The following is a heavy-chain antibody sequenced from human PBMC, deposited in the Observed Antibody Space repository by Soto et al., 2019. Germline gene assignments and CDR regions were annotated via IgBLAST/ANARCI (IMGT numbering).Heavy chain of an antibody. CDR2: INHSGST. J-gene: IGHJ2*01. Sequence: QVQLQQWGAGLLKPSETLSLTCAVYGGSFSGYYWSWIRQPPGQGLEWIGEINHSGSTNYNPSLKRRVTISVATSKNQFSLKLSSVTAADTAVYYCARCTREGWYFDLWGRGTPVTVSS. V-gene: IGHV4-34*01. CDR1: GGSFSGYY. CDR3: ARCTREGWYFDL.